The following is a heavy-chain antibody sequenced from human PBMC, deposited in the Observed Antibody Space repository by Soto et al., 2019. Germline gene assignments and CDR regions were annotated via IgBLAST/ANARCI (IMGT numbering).Heavy chain of an antibody. J-gene: IGHJ6*02. CDR2: IVSSISYK. V-gene: IGHV3-11*05. Sequence: QVQLVESGGGLVKPGGSLRLSCAASGFTFSDYYMSWIRQAQGRGREWVSYIVSSISYKNYADSVKGRFTISRDNAKNSLYLQMNSLRAEDTAVYYCARAPWVGGMDVWGQGTTVTVSS. CDR1: GFTFSDYY. D-gene: IGHD1-26*01. CDR3: ARAPWVGGMDV.